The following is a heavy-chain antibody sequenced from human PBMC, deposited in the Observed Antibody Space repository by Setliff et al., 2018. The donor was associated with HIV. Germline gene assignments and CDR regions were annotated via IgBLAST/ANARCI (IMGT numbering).Heavy chain of an antibody. D-gene: IGHD3-10*01. J-gene: IGHJ5*02. CDR3: AKEFGEPWLP. Sequence: ASVKVSCKASGYTFIDKYMHWVRQAPGKGLHWMGRIDPENDETKYSQKFQVRFTMTADRSTDTAYMELSGLRTEDTALYYCAKEFGEPWLPWGQGTLVTVS. CDR1: GYTFIDKY. V-gene: IGHV1-69-2*01. CDR2: IDPENDET.